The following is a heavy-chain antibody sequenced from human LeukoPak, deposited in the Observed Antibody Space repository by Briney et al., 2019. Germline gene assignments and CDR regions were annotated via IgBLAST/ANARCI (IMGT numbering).Heavy chain of an antibody. CDR1: GFTFSSYS. CDR3: ARGIMVRGVGDWFDP. D-gene: IGHD3-10*01. CDR2: ISSSSSYI. Sequence: GGSLRLSCAASGFTFSSYSMNWVRQAPGKGLEWVSSISSSSSYIYYADSVNGRFTISRDNAKNLVYLQMNSLRAEDTAGYYCARGIMVRGVGDWFDPWGQGTLVTVSS. J-gene: IGHJ5*02. V-gene: IGHV3-21*04.